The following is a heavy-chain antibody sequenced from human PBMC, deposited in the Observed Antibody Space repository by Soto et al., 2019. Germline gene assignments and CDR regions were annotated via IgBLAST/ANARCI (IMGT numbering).Heavy chain of an antibody. CDR3: ARRYGGNFDY. D-gene: IGHD1-26*01. J-gene: IGHJ4*02. CDR1: GDSVSHYY. V-gene: IGHV4-59*08. Sequence: SETLSLTCTVSGDSVSHYYWNWVRQSPGKGLEWIGYISNSESTNYNPSLKSRVTMSMDTSRNQFSLKLTSVTAADTALYYCARRYGGNFDYWGQGTLVTVSS. CDR2: ISNSEST.